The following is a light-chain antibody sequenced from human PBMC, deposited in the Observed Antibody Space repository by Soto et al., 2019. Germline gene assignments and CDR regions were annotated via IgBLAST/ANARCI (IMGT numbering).Light chain of an antibody. J-gene: IGKJ1*01. V-gene: IGKV3-11*01. CDR2: DAS. Sequence: EIVLTQSPATLSLSPGERATLSCRASQSVSSYLAWYQQKPGQAPRLLIYDASNRATGIPARFSGSGSRTDFTLTISSLQPADFAVSYCQQRSNWPPTWTFGQGTKVEIK. CDR3: QQRSNWPPTWT. CDR1: QSVSSY.